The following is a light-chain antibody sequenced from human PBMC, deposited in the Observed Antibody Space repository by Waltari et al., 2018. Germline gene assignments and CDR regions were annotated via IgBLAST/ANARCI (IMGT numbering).Light chain of an antibody. Sequence: DIQMTQSPSSLSASVGDRVTITCRASQSISSYLNWCQQKPGKAPKLLLYAASSLQSGVPSRFSCSGSGTDFTRTISSLQPEDFATYYCQQSYSTPRTFGQGTKVEIK. CDR3: QQSYSTPRT. V-gene: IGKV1-39*01. CDR2: AAS. J-gene: IGKJ1*01. CDR1: QSISSY.